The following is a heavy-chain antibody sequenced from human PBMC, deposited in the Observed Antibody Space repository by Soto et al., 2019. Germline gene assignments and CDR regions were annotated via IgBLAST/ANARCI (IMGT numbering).Heavy chain of an antibody. CDR3: ARDAGYCSGGSCQLTTGFDP. CDR1: GFTFTDYY. D-gene: IGHD2-15*01. CDR2: INPNTRGT. J-gene: IGHJ5*02. V-gene: IGHV1-2*02. Sequence: QVQLVQSGTEVKKPGASVKVSCKASGFTFTDYYMNWVRQAPGQGLEWLGWINPNTRGTYYAQKFQCRVTMTRDTSDTTAYMELSRLRSDDTAVYYCARDAGYCSGGSCQLTTGFDPWGQGTLVTVSS.